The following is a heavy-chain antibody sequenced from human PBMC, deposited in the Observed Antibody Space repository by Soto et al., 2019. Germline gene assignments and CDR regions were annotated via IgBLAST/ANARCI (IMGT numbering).Heavy chain of an antibody. V-gene: IGHV3-23*01. Sequence: EVQLLESGGDLVQPGGSLRLSCVASGFTFSGYAMAWVRQAPGKGLECLSGISGTGEHKHYASSVKGRFTISRDNSKNTVYLQMDSLRVEDTALYYCAKEVTSCCYPRFDYWGQGTLVTVSS. CDR1: GFTFSGYA. CDR2: ISGTGEHK. D-gene: IGHD2-2*01. J-gene: IGHJ4*02. CDR3: AKEVTSCCYPRFDY.